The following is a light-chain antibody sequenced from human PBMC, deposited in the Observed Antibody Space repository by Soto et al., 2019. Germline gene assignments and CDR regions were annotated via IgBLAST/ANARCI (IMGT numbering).Light chain of an antibody. J-gene: IGKJ2*01. Sequence: DIVMTQSPDSLAVSLGEKATINCKSGQNVFSSSNNVNYLAWYQQKPGQPPKLLIYWASVRQSGVPDRFSGSGSGTDFTLTISSLQAEDVAVYYCQQYYWPPRTFGQGTKVEI. V-gene: IGKV4-1*01. CDR3: QQYYWPPRT. CDR1: QNVFSSSNNVNY. CDR2: WAS.